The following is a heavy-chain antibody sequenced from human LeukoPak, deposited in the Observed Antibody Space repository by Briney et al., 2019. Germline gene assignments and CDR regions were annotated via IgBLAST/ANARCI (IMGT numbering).Heavy chain of an antibody. CDR3: VSPRGFSYGYFDY. CDR1: GGSISSSSAY. CDR2: IYYSKNT. J-gene: IGHJ4*02. Sequence: SETLSLTCTVSGGSISSSSAYWGWIRQPPGKGLEWIGSIYYSKNTYYNPSRKSRVTISADTSKNQFSLTLGSVSATDTAVYYCVSPRGFSYGYFDYWGQGTLVTVSS. V-gene: IGHV4-39*01. D-gene: IGHD5-18*01.